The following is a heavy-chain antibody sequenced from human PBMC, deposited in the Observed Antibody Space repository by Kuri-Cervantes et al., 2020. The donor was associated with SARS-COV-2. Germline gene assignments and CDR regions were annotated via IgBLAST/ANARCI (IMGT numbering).Heavy chain of an antibody. CDR1: GFTFSDYY. D-gene: IGHD2-2*01. V-gene: IGHV3-11*04. CDR2: ISSSGSTI. CDR3: ARGSCSSTSCYFWIFDY. J-gene: IGHJ4*02. Sequence: GESLKISCAASGFTFSDYYMSWIRQAPGKGLEWVSYISSSGSTIYYADSVKGRFTISRDNAKNSLYLQMNSLRAEDTAVYYCARGSCSSTSCYFWIFDYWGQGTLVTVSS.